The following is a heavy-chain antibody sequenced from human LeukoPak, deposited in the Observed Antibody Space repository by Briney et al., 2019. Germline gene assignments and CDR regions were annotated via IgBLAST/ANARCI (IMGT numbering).Heavy chain of an antibody. CDR2: IYTSGSP. V-gene: IGHV4-4*07. CDR3: ARGSEQWLTYFDY. Sequence: SETLSLTCTVSGGSISSNAWSWIRQPAGKGLEWIGHIYTSGSPNYNPSLRSRVTMSVDTSKNQISLKLSSVAAADSAVYYCARGSEQWLTYFDYWGQGTLVTVSS. D-gene: IGHD6-19*01. CDR1: GGSISSNA. J-gene: IGHJ4*02.